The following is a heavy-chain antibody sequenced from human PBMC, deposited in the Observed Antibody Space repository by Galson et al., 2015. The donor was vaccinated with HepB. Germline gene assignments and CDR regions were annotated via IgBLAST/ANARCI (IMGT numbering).Heavy chain of an antibody. J-gene: IGHJ6*02. Sequence: SVKVSCKVSGYTLTELSMHWVRQAPGKGLEWMGGFDPDDGETIYAQKFQGRVTMTEDTSTDTAYMELSSLRSEDTAVYYCATATSAGMTTVTTNYYGMDVWGQGTTVTVSS. D-gene: IGHD4-11*01. CDR1: GYTLTELS. CDR2: FDPDDGET. V-gene: IGHV1-24*01. CDR3: ATATSAGMTTVTTNYYGMDV.